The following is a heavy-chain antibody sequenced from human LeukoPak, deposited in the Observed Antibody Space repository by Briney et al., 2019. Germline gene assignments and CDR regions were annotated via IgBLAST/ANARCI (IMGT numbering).Heavy chain of an antibody. J-gene: IGHJ3*02. D-gene: IGHD5-12*01. CDR2: FDPEDGET. CDR1: GYTLTELS. Sequence: ASVKVSRKVSGYTLTELSMHWVRQAPGKGLEWMGGFDPEDGETIYAQKFQGRVTMTEDTSTDTAYMELSSLRSEDTAVYYCATDVSSRYSGYPGAFDIWGQGTMVTVSS. CDR3: ATDVSSRYSGYPGAFDI. V-gene: IGHV1-24*01.